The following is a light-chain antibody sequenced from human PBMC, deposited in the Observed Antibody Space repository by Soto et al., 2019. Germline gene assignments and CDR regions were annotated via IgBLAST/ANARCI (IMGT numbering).Light chain of an antibody. CDR2: EVV. V-gene: IGLV2-8*01. J-gene: IGLJ1*01. Sequence: ALTQPPSASGSPGQSVTISCTGTKNDIGVYDFVSWYQHHPGKAPRLIIYEVVQRPSGVPDRFSGSKSGNTASLTVSGLQAADEADYFCKSYAGSNTYVFGSGTKVTAL. CDR3: KSYAGSNTYV. CDR1: KNDIGVYDF.